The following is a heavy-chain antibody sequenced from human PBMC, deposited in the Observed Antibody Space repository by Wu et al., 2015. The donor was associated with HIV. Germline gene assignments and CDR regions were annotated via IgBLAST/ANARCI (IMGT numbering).Heavy chain of an antibody. Sequence: QVQLVQSGAEVKKPGASVKVSCKASGYTFTGYYIHWVRQAPGQGLEWMGLMNPSTGGTNYAQKFQGRVTMTRDTSTTTAYMELNNLKADDTAVYYCARGHVAAASGLSATWAEGTLVIVSS. CDR2: MNPSTGGT. J-gene: IGHJ4*02. CDR1: GYTFTGYY. CDR3: ARGHVAAASGLSAT. D-gene: IGHD6-13*01. V-gene: IGHV1-2*02.